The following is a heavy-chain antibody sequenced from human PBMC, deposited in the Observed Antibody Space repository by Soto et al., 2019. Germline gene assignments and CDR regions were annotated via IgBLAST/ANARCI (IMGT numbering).Heavy chain of an antibody. Sequence: GGSLRLSCAASGYSRFSYYSMNWVRQAPGKGLEWVSFISGSGYPIYYADSVRGRFTISRDNAKNSLSLQMDSLRVEDTAVYYCARVRGHSYGYVDYWGQGTLVTV. V-gene: IGHV3-48*01. D-gene: IGHD5-18*01. CDR3: ARVRGHSYGYVDY. CDR1: GYSRFSYYS. J-gene: IGHJ4*02. CDR2: ISGSGYPI.